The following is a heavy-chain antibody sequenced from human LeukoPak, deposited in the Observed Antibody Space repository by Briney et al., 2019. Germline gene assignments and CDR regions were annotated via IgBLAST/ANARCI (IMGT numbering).Heavy chain of an antibody. CDR1: NGSIGYYY. Sequence: PSETLSLTCAVSNGSIGYYYWSWLRQRPGKGLEWIGYIYHTGGTNYNPSLKSRLTISLDMSRNQLSLRLTSVTAADTAVYYCARGGSSQGSTPKQYFYYMNVWGRGTTVSVSS. CDR2: IYHTGGT. D-gene: IGHD6-13*01. V-gene: IGHV4-59*01. J-gene: IGHJ6*03. CDR3: ARGGSSQGSTPKQYFYYMNV.